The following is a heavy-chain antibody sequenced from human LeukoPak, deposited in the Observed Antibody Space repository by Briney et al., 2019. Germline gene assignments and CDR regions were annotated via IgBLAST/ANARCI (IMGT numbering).Heavy chain of an antibody. CDR1: GGSISSSSYY. CDR2: IYYSGST. V-gene: IGHV4-39*07. J-gene: IGHJ4*02. D-gene: IGHD1-26*01. CDR3: ARGREWELLDY. Sequence: SETLSLTCTVSGGSISSSSYYWGWIRQPPGKGLEWIGSIYYSGSTYYNPSLKSRVTISVDTSKNQFSLKLSSVTAADTAVYYCARGREWELLDYWGQGTLVTVSS.